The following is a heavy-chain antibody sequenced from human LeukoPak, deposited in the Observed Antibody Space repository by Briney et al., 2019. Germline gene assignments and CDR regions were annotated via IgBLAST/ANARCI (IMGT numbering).Heavy chain of an antibody. D-gene: IGHD6-13*01. Sequence: PSETLSLTCTVSGYSISSGYYWGWIRQPPGKGLEWIGSIYHSGSTYYNPSLKSRVTISVDTSKNQFSLKLSSVTAADTAVYYCAKSRGQLVPDYFQHWGQGTLVTVSS. V-gene: IGHV4-38-2*02. J-gene: IGHJ1*01. CDR2: IYHSGST. CDR1: GYSISSGYY. CDR3: AKSRGQLVPDYFQH.